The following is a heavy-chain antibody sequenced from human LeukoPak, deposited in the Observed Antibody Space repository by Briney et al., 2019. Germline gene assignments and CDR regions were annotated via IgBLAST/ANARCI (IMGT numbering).Heavy chain of an antibody. J-gene: IGHJ5*02. V-gene: IGHV3-66*01. Sequence: GGSLRLSCAASGFTVSSNYMSWVRQAPGKGLEWVSVIYSGGSTYYADSVKGRFTISRDNSKNTLYLQMNSLRAEDTAVYYCARDSPRGYCSGGSCYAWFDPWGQGTLVTVSS. CDR2: IYSGGST. CDR3: ARDSPRGYCSGGSCYAWFDP. D-gene: IGHD2-15*01. CDR1: GFTVSSNY.